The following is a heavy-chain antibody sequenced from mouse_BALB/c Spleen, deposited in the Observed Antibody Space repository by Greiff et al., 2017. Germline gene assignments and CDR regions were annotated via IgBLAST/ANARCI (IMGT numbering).Heavy chain of an antibody. V-gene: IGHV1-26*01. J-gene: IGHJ2*01. CDR3: ARDYYGCLDY. CDR1: GYSFTGYY. Sequence: VQLQQSGAELAKPGASVKISCKASGYSFTGYYMHWVKQSHGKSLEWIGRVNPNNGGTSYNQKFKGKAILTVDKSSSTAYMELRSLTSEDSAVYYCARDYYGCLDYWGQGTTLTVSS. D-gene: IGHD1-1*01. CDR2: VNPNNGGT.